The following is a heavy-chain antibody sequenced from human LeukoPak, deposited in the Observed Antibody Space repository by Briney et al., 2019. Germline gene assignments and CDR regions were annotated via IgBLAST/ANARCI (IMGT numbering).Heavy chain of an antibody. Sequence: GGSLRLSCAACGFTFSIYRMQCVRQAPGKGLEWVAVIWYDGSNKYYADSVKGRFTISRDNSKNTLYVQMNSLRAEDTAVYYFASAISTDYGYYFDGSGQGTLVTVSS. D-gene: IGHD4-17*01. V-gene: IGHV3-33*08. CDR3: ASAISTDYGYYFDG. J-gene: IGHJ4*02. CDR2: IWYDGSNK. CDR1: GFTFSIYR.